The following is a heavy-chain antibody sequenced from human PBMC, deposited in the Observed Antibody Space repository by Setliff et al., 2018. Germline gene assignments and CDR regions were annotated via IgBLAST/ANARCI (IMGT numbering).Heavy chain of an antibody. D-gene: IGHD5-18*01. CDR3: AREGVDTRSSTDYRYYMDV. CDR1: GGTFRNYG. V-gene: IGHV1-69*05. CDR2: TIPMFGTT. Sequence: SVKVSCKATGGTFRNYGISWVRQAPGQGLEWMGGTIPMFGTTNYAQKFQGRVTVITDESASTAYMELSSLTSDDTAVYYCAREGVDTRSSTDYRYYMDVWGKGTTVTVSS. J-gene: IGHJ6*03.